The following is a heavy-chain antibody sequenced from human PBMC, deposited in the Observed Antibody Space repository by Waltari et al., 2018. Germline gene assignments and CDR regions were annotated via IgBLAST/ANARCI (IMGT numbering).Heavy chain of an antibody. V-gene: IGHV1-69*04. CDR2: IIPSLGTA. CDR1: GGTFSSYA. D-gene: IGHD3-22*01. CDR3: ARAESSGDYDY. Sequence: QVQLVQSGAEVKKPGSSVKVSCKASGGTFSSYAISWVRQAPGQGLEWMGRIIPSLGTANYAQKFQGRVTITAEKSTSTAYMGLSSLRSEGTAVYYCARAESSGDYDYWGQGTLVTVSS. J-gene: IGHJ4*02.